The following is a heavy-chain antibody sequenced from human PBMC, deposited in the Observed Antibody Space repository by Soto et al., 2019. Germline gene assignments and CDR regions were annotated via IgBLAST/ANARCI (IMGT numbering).Heavy chain of an antibody. Sequence: GGSLRLSCAASGFTFSSYDMHWVRQATGKGLEWVSAIGTAGDTYYPGSVKGRFTISRENAKNSLYLQMNSLRAEDTAVYYCARGLNLRRYYGSSGYYPNFDYWGQGTLVTVSS. J-gene: IGHJ4*02. CDR3: ARGLNLRRYYGSSGYYPNFDY. D-gene: IGHD3-22*01. CDR2: IGTAGDT. CDR1: GFTFSSYD. V-gene: IGHV3-13*01.